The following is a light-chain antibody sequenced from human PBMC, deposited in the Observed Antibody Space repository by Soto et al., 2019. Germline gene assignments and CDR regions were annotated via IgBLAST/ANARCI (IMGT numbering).Light chain of an antibody. CDR3: QQYNGYSTWT. CDR2: WAS. Sequence: DLMLTPSPYSLAVSLGERATMNCKCSRSVLYKSNNKNHLAWYQQKPGQPPQLIIYWASTRESGVPSRLSGSGSGTEFTLTISSLQPDDFATYYCQQYNGYSTWTFGQGTKVDIK. CDR1: RSVLYKSNNKNH. J-gene: IGKJ1*01. V-gene: IGKV4-1*01.